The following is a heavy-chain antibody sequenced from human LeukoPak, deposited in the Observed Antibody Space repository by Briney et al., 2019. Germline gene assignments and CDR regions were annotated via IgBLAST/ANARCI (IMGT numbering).Heavy chain of an antibody. CDR3: ARSGTYYDFWSGYPSDYFCGMDV. D-gene: IGHD3-3*01. J-gene: IGHJ6*02. CDR1: GFTFSSYA. Sequence: GRSLRLSCAASGFTFSSYAMHWVRQAPGKGLEWVAVISYDGSNKYYADSVKGRFTISRDNSKNTLYLQMNSLRAEDTAVYYCARSGTYYDFWSGYPSDYFCGMDVWGQGTTVTVSS. CDR2: ISYDGSNK. V-gene: IGHV3-30-3*01.